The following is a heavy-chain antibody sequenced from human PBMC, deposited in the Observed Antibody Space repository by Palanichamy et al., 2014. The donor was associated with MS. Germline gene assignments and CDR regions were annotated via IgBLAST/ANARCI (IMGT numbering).Heavy chain of an antibody. D-gene: IGHD6-19*01. J-gene: IGHJ4*02. Sequence: QVTLRESGPALVKPTQTLTLTCTFSGFSLSTSGMCVSWIRQPPGKALEWLARIDWDDDKYYSTSLKTRLTISKDTSKNQVVLTMTNMDPVDTATYYCARIIAVAGYYYFDYWGQGTLVTVSS. CDR3: ARIIAVAGYYYFDY. CDR1: GFSLSTSGMC. V-gene: IGHV2-70*15. CDR2: IDWDDDK.